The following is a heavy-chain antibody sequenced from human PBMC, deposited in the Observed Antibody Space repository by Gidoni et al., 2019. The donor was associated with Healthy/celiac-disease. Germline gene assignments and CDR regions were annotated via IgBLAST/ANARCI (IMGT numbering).Heavy chain of an antibody. V-gene: IGHV3-7*01. D-gene: IGHD2-21*01. CDR2: IKQDGSEK. Sequence: EVQLVESGGGLVQPGGSLSLSCAASGFTFSSYWMSWVRQAPGKGLEWVANIKQDGSEKYYVDSVKGRFTISRDNAKNSLYLQMNSLRAEDTAVYYCARETQTVISYFDYWGQGTLVTVSS. CDR3: ARETQTVISYFDY. CDR1: GFTFSSYW. J-gene: IGHJ4*02.